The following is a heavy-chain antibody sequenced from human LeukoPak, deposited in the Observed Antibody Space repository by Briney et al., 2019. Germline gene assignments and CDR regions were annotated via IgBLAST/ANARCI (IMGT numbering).Heavy chain of an antibody. J-gene: IGHJ4*02. CDR2: ISSSSSYI. D-gene: IGHD3-22*01. Sequence: GGSLRLSCAASGFTFSSYSMIWVRQAPGKGLEWVSSISSSSSYIYYADSVKGRFTISRDNAKNSLYLQMNSLRAEDTAVYYCARADGSAYFDYWGQGTLVTVSS. CDR3: ARADGSAYFDY. V-gene: IGHV3-21*01. CDR1: GFTFSSYS.